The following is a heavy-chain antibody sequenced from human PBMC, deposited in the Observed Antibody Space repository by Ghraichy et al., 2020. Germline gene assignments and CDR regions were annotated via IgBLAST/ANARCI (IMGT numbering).Heavy chain of an antibody. CDR3: ARVKEYSYGTFDY. D-gene: IGHD5-18*01. J-gene: IGHJ4*02. CDR1: GGSISSYY. CDR2: IYYSGST. V-gene: IGHV4-59*01. Sequence: SETLSLTCTVSGGSISSYYWSWIRQPPGKGLEWIGYIYYSGSTNYNPSLKSRVTISVDTSKNQFSLKLSSVTAADTAVFYCARVKEYSYGTFDYWGQGTLVTVSS.